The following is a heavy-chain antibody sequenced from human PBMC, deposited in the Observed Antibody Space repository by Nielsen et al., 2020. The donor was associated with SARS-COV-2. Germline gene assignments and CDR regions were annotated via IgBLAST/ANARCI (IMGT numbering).Heavy chain of an antibody. CDR1: GFTFSSYG. CDR3: AKADCSSTSCSPYYYYYMDV. J-gene: IGHJ6*03. V-gene: IGHV3-30*18. CDR2: ISYDGSNK. D-gene: IGHD2-2*01. Sequence: GGSLRLSCAASGFTFSSYGMHWVRQAPGKGLEWVAVISYDGSNKYYADSVKGRFTISRDNSKNTLYLQMNSLRAEDTAVYYCAKADCSSTSCSPYYYYYMDVWGKGTTVTVSS.